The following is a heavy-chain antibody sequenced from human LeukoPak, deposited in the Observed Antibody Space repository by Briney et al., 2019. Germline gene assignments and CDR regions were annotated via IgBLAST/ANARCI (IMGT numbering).Heavy chain of an antibody. V-gene: IGHV1-18*04. Sequence: ASVKVSCKASGYTFTSYGISWVRQAPGQGLEWMGWISAYNGNTNYAQKLQGRVTMTTDTSTSTAYMELRSLRSDDTAVYYCARGALYCSSTSCSLGFDPWGQGTLVTVSS. D-gene: IGHD2-2*01. CDR1: GYTFTSYG. CDR3: ARGALYCSSTSCSLGFDP. J-gene: IGHJ5*02. CDR2: ISAYNGNT.